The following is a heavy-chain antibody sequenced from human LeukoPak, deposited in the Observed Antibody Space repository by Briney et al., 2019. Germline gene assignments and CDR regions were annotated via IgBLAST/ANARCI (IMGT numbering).Heavy chain of an antibody. V-gene: IGHV3-30*18. Sequence: GGSLRLSCAASGVTLSPYGMHWVRQAPGKGLEWVEVISYEGGTQHYADSVKGRFIISRDNPRNTLYLQMNILRTEDTAVYYCAKEGTPQVSTWYDLWGQGTQVIVSS. J-gene: IGHJ5*02. CDR2: ISYEGGTQ. CDR3: AKEGTPQVSTWYDL. D-gene: IGHD3-10*01. CDR1: GVTLSPYG.